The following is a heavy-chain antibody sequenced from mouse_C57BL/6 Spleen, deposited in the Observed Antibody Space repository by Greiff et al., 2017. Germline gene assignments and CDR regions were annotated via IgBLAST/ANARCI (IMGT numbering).Heavy chain of an antibody. Sequence: QVQLKESGAELVKPGASVKISCKASGYAFSSYWMKWVKQRPGQGLEWIGQIYPGDGETNYNEKFKGKATLTEDKSSSTAYMQLSGLTSEASAVYFCARQRHYAMDYWGQGTSVTVSS. D-gene: IGHD2-12*01. CDR2: IYPGDGET. J-gene: IGHJ4*01. CDR3: ARQRHYAMDY. CDR1: GYAFSSYW. V-gene: IGHV1-80*01.